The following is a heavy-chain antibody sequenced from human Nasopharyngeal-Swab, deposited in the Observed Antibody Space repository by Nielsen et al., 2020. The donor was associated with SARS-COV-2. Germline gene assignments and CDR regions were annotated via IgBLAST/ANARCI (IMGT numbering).Heavy chain of an antibody. D-gene: IGHD2-21*02. CDR2: INSDGSST. Sequence: GESLKISCAASGFTFSSYWMHWVRQAPGKGLVWVSRINSDGSSTSYADSVKGRFTISRDNAKNTLYLQMNSLRAEDTALYYCARGGGGDPFYWGQGTLVTVSS. CDR1: GFTFSSYW. J-gene: IGHJ4*02. V-gene: IGHV3-74*01. CDR3: ARGGGGDPFY.